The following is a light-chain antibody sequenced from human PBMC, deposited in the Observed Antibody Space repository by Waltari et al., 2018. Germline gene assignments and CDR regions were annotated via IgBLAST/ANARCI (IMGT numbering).Light chain of an antibody. J-gene: IGLJ1*01. Sequence: QSALTQPASVSGSPGQSITISCAGTSSDVGAYNYVSWYQQYPGRAPQLLIYDVSKWPSGVSNRVSGYKSGNTASLTISGLQAEDEADYFCSSYANTFHYVFGTGTKVTVL. V-gene: IGLV2-14*03. CDR1: SSDVGAYNY. CDR2: DVS. CDR3: SSYANTFHYV.